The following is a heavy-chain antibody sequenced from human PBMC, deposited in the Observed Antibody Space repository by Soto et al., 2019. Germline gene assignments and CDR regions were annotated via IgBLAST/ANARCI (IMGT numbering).Heavy chain of an antibody. D-gene: IGHD3-10*01. CDR2: IYSSGST. V-gene: IGHV4-61*01. Sequence: SETLSLTCTVSGGSVSSGSYYWSWIRQPPGKGLEWIGYIYSSGSTNYNPSLESRVTISVDTSKNQFSLKLSSVTAADTAVYYCARDTYNYGSDWFDPWGQGNLVTVSS. CDR1: GGSVSSGSYY. J-gene: IGHJ5*02. CDR3: ARDTYNYGSDWFDP.